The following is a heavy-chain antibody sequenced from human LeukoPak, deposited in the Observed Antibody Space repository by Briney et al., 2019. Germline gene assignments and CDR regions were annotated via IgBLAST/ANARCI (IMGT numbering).Heavy chain of an antibody. CDR3: ASLDHSGWYAFHYYYGMDV. D-gene: IGHD6-19*01. J-gene: IGHJ6*02. CDR1: GFIFSSYW. Sequence: GGSLRLSCAASGFIFSSYWMHWVRQAPGKGLVWVSRINSDGSSTSYADSVKGRFTISRDNAKNTLYLQMNSLRAEDTAVYYCASLDHSGWYAFHYYYGMDVWGQGTTVTVSS. CDR2: INSDGSST. V-gene: IGHV3-74*01.